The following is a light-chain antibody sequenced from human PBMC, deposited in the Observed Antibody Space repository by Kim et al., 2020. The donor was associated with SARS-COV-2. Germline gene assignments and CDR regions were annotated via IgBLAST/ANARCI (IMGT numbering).Light chain of an antibody. CDR2: KAS. V-gene: IGKV1-5*03. CDR3: RQCKSPWLT. Sequence: DIRMTQSPSTLSASVGDRVTITCRASQNVNTWLAWYQQKPGKTTTLLIYKASNLGSGVPSRFSDSVSGTEFTLTISSLHPDYVATYCCRQCKSPWLTFGQGPKLE. J-gene: IGKJ2*01. CDR1: QNVNTW.